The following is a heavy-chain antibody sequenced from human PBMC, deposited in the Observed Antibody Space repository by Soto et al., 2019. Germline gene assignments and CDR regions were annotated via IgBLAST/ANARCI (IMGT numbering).Heavy chain of an antibody. CDR2: IDTSGDT. CDR1: VDSITTYY. D-gene: IGHD3-3*01. V-gene: IGHV4-4*07. Sequence: SETLSLTCTVSVDSITTYYWSWIRQPAGKGLEWIGRIDTSGDTNYNPSLKSRVTMSVDTSKNQFSLRLSSVTAADTAIYYCATRITVFGLLIPPFDPWGQGTQVTVSS. CDR3: ATRITVFGLLIPPFDP. J-gene: IGHJ5*02.